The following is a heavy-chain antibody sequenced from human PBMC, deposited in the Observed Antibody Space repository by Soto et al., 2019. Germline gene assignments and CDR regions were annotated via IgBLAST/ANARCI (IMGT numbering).Heavy chain of an antibody. V-gene: IGHV4-31*03. J-gene: IGHJ6*02. CDR1: GGSMTSGDQY. Sequence: TLDLGCTVTGGSMTSGDQYWTWIRHRPGEGLEWFGYINHRGSLYYNPSLKSRVSMSVDTSKNQFSLNLSSVTAADTAVYYCARELPQRQGRNMDVWGQGTTVTVSS. CDR2: INHRGSL. CDR3: ARELPQRQGRNMDV. D-gene: IGHD1-1*01.